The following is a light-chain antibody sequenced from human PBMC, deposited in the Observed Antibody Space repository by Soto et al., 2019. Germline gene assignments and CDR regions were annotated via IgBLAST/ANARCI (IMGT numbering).Light chain of an antibody. CDR3: QQRSSSIT. J-gene: IGKJ5*01. CDR1: QSVGSY. CDR2: DAS. Sequence: EIGLTQSPATLSLSPGERATLSCRASQSVGSYLAWYQQKPGQAPRLLIYDASNRATGIPARVSGSGSGTDFTLTISGLEPEDFVVYYCQQRSSSITFGQGTRLEIK. V-gene: IGKV3-11*01.